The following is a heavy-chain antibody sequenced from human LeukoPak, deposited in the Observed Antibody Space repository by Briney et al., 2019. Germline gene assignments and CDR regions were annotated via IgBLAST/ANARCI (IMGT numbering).Heavy chain of an antibody. CDR3: ARVSVDTALDY. CDR2: ISSSSSTI. J-gene: IGHJ4*02. V-gene: IGHV3-48*04. Sequence: GGSLRLSCAASGFTFSSYSMNWVRQAPGKGLEWVSYISSSSSTIYYADSVKGRFTISRDNAKNSLYLQMNSLRAEDTAVYYCARVSVDTALDYWGQGTLVTVSS. D-gene: IGHD5-18*01. CDR1: GFTFSSYS.